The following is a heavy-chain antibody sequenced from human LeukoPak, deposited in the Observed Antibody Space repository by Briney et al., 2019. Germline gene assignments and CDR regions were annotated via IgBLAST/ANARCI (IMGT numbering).Heavy chain of an antibody. CDR2: IYYSGST. D-gene: IGHD4-4*01. J-gene: IGHJ3*02. CDR3: ARTVTPAHDAFDI. CDR1: GGSISSYY. V-gene: IGHV4-59*01. Sequence: PSETLSLTCTVSGGSISSYYWSWIRQPPGKGLEWIGYIYYSGSTNYNPSLKSRVTISVDTSKNQFSLKLSSVTAADTAVYYCARTVTPAHDAFDIWGQGTMVTVSS.